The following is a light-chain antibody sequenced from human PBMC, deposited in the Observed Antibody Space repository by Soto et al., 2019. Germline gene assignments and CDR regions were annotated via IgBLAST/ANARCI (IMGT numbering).Light chain of an antibody. CDR2: STS. Sequence: QAVVTQEPSLTVSPGGPVTLTCASSTGAVTSSYYPNWFQQKPGQAPRALTYSTSNKHSWTPSRFSCSLLGGKAALTLSGVQPEAEADYYGLLYSGGAQLVFGGGTKLTVL. CDR1: TGAVTSSYY. V-gene: IGLV7-43*01. J-gene: IGLJ3*02. CDR3: LLYSGGAQLV.